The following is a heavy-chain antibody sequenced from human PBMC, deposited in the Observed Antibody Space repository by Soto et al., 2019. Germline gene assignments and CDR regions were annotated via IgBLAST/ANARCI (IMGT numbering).Heavy chain of an antibody. D-gene: IGHD3-22*01. V-gene: IGHV3-33*01. Sequence: PGGSLRLSCAASGLTFSSYGMHWVRQAPGKGLEWVAVIWYDGSNKYYADSVKGRFTISRDNSKNTLYLQMNSLRAEDTAVYYCARDANPSSGYYYDLGYWGQGTLVTVSS. CDR3: ARDANPSSGYYYDLGY. CDR1: GLTFSSYG. J-gene: IGHJ4*02. CDR2: IWYDGSNK.